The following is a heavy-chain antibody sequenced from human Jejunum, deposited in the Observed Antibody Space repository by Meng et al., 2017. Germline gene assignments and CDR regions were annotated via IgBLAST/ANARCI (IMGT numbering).Heavy chain of an antibody. CDR1: GFTFASYA. V-gene: IGHV3-23*01. CDR3: ARAGYYRFDY. D-gene: IGHD2/OR15-2a*01. Sequence: GESLKISCAASGFTFASYAMSWVRQAPGKGLEWVSSISGSGGSTYYADSVKGRFTISRDNSKNTLYLQMNSLRVEDAALYFCARAGYYRFDYWGQGTLVTVSS. J-gene: IGHJ4*02. CDR2: ISGSGGST.